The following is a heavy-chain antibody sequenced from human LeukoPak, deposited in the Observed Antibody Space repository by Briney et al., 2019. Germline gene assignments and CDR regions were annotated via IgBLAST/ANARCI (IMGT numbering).Heavy chain of an antibody. J-gene: IGHJ4*02. Sequence: QPGRSLRLSCAASGFTFSNYGMHWVRQAPGKGLEWVAVISYDGSNKYYADSVKGRFTISRDNSKNTLYLQMNSLRAEDTAVYYCAKDRVGATTGDSYFDYWGQGTLVTVSS. CDR1: GFTFSNYG. V-gene: IGHV3-30*18. CDR2: ISYDGSNK. D-gene: IGHD1-26*01. CDR3: AKDRVGATTGDSYFDY.